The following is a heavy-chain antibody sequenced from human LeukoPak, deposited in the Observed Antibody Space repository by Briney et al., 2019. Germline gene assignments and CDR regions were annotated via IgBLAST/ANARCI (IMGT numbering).Heavy chain of an antibody. CDR1: GGTFSSYA. CDR3: AREILERLRGAFDI. V-gene: IGHV1-69*05. CDR2: IIPIFGTA. J-gene: IGHJ3*02. D-gene: IGHD3-3*01. Sequence: ASVKVSCKASGGTFSSYAISWVRQAPGQGLEWMGGIIPIFGTANYAQKFQGRVTITTDESTSTAYMELSSLRSEDTAVYYCAREILERLRGAFDIWGQGTMVTVSS.